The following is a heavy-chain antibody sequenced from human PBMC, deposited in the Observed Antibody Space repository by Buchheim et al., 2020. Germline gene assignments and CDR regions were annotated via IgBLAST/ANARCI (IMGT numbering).Heavy chain of an antibody. CDR3: TRSANFFRGMDV. CDR2: INPDGSDT. V-gene: IGHV3-74*01. J-gene: IGHJ6*02. Sequence: EERLVESGGGLGQPGGSLRLSCAASGFTFSSDWMHWVRQAPGKGLVWVSRINPDGSDTTYADSAKGRFTISRDNGRNTLDIQMNSLRGEDTAIYYCTRSANFFRGMDVWGQGTT. CDR1: GFTFSSDW. D-gene: IGHD2-15*01.